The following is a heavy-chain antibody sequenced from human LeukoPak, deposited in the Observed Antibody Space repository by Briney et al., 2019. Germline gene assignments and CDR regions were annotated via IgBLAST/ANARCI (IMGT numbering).Heavy chain of an antibody. CDR2: IYPDDSDT. D-gene: IGHD4-17*01. J-gene: IGHJ4*02. CDR1: GYSFNTYW. V-gene: IGHV5-51*01. Sequence: GESLKISCKASGYSFNTYWIGWVRQMPGKGLEWMGIIYPDDSDTRYSPSFQGQVTISADKSISTAYLQWSSLQASDTAMYYCARMRVMTTMTNFDYWGQGTLVTVSS. CDR3: ARMRVMTTMTNFDY.